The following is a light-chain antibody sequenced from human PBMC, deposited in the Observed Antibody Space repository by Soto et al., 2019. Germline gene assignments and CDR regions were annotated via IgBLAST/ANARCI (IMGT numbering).Light chain of an antibody. CDR3: QQYNNWPPWT. Sequence: EIVMTQSPATLSVSPGERATLSCRASQSVSSNLAWYQQKPGQAPRRLMYGASTRATGIPARFSGSGSGAAFTLTISSLQSEDVAVYYCQQYNNWPPWTFGQGTKVEIK. CDR2: GAS. CDR1: QSVSSN. J-gene: IGKJ1*01. V-gene: IGKV3-15*01.